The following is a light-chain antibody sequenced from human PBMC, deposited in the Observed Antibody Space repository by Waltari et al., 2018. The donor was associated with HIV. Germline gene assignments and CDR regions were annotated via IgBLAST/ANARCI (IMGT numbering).Light chain of an antibody. V-gene: IGKV1-NL1*01. J-gene: IGKJ2*01. CDR3: QQYYTTPYT. CDR1: QAISNS. CDR2: AAS. Sequence: DIQMTQSPSSLSASVGDRATITCRASQAISNSLAWYQQKPGKAPNLLLSAASRLETGVPPTFSGRRSGADFTLTINNLQPEDFATYYCQQYYTTPYTFGQGTKLEMK.